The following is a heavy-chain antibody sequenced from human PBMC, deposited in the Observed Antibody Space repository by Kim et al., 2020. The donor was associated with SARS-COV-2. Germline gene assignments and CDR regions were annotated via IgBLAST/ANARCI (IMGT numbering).Heavy chain of an antibody. V-gene: IGHV4-4*02. CDR3: AGQGRDGYTWAY. J-gene: IGHJ4*02. CDR2: IHHSGDT. CDR1: GGSISSGNW. Sequence: TLSLTCAVSGGSISSGNWWSWVRQSPGKGLEWIGEIHHSGDTYYNPSLKSPVTISVDKSMNQVSLKLTSVTAADTAVYYCAGQGRDGYTWAYWGRGTLV. D-gene: IGHD5-12*01.